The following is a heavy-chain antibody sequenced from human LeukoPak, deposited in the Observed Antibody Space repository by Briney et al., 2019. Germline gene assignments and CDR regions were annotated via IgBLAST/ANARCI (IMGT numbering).Heavy chain of an antibody. J-gene: IGHJ6*03. Sequence: PGGSLRLSCAASGFTFSSYGMHWVRQAPGKGLEWVAFIRYDGSNKYYADSVKGRFTISRDDSKNTLYLQINSLRAEDTAVYYCARLHYDFWSGFGHYYYYMDVWGKGTTVTVSS. CDR1: GFTFSSYG. CDR2: IRYDGSNK. CDR3: ARLHYDFWSGFGHYYYYMDV. V-gene: IGHV3-30*02. D-gene: IGHD3-3*01.